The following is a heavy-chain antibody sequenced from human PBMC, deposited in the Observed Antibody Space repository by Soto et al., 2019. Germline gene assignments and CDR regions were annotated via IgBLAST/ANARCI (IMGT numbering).Heavy chain of an antibody. Sequence: GASVKVSCKASGFTFSNSAIQWMRQARGERLEWIGWIGVGSGNTNYAQKIQERVTITTDISTSTAYMELSSLRSDDTAVYYCARDMDDFWSGYDPWGQGTLVTVSS. V-gene: IGHV1-58*02. CDR2: IGVGSGNT. CDR3: ARDMDDFWSGYDP. CDR1: GFTFSNSA. J-gene: IGHJ5*02. D-gene: IGHD3-3*01.